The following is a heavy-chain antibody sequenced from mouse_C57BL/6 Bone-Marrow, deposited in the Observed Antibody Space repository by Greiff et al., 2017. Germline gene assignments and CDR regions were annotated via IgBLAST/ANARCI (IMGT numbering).Heavy chain of an antibody. CDR2: IYPGGGYT. CDR1: GYTFTNYW. D-gene: IGHD1-1*01. J-gene: IGHJ2*01. CDR3: ARGALLIDYGSSSYYFDY. V-gene: IGHV1-63*01. Sequence: QVQLQQSGAELVRPGTSVKMSCKASGYTFTNYWIGWAKQRPGHGLEWIGDIYPGGGYTNYNEKFKGKATLTADKSSSTAYMQVSSLTSEDSAIYYCARGALLIDYGSSSYYFDYWGQGTTLTVSS.